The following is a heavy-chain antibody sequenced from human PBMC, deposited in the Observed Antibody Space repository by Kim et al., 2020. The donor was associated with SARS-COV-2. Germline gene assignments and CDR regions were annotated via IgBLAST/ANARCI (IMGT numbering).Heavy chain of an antibody. CDR2: MNPNSGNT. D-gene: IGHD6-13*01. V-gene: IGHV1-8*01. CDR1: GYTFTSYD. CDR3: ARDVPYQGRGIAAADHHGAYYGMDV. J-gene: IGHJ6*01. Sequence: ASVKVSCKASGYTFTSYDINWVRQATGQGLEWMGWMNPNSGNTGYAQKFQGRVTMTRNTSISTAYMELSSLRSEDTAVYYCARDVPYQGRGIAAADHHGAYYGMDVSGQGNTVAVSS.